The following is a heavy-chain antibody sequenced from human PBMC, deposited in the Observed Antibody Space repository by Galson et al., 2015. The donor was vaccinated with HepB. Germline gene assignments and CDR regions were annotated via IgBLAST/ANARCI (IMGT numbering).Heavy chain of an antibody. CDR3: AKGVMAATTLFDY. D-gene: IGHD1-26*01. Sequence: SLRLSCAASGFTFSNYAMSWVRQAPGKGLEWVSTISNGAGSTYYADSVKGRFTISRDNSKNTLYLQMNSLRAEDTAVYYCAKGVMAATTLFDYWGQGTLVTVPS. J-gene: IGHJ4*02. CDR1: GFTFSNYA. CDR2: ISNGAGST. V-gene: IGHV3-23*01.